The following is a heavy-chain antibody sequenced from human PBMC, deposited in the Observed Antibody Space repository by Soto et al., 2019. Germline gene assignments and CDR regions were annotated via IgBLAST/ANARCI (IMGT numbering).Heavy chain of an antibody. CDR3: AREARVAGATTGMDV. V-gene: IGHV1-18*01. CDR1: GYTFTRYG. Sequence: ASVKVSCKASGYTFTRYGISWVRHAPGQGLEWMGWISAYNGNKNYAQKFQGRVTMTTDTSTSTVYMELSRLRSDDTAVYYCAREARVAGATTGMDVWGQGTTVTVSS. J-gene: IGHJ6*02. D-gene: IGHD1-26*01. CDR2: ISAYNGNK.